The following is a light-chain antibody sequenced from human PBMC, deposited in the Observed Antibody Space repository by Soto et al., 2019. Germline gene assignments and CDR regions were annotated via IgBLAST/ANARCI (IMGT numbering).Light chain of an antibody. Sequence: EIVMTQSPATLSVSPGERATLSCRASQSVSSNLAWYQQKPGQAPRLLIYGASSRATGIPARFSGGGSGTEFTLTISSLQSEDFAVYYCQQYNNWPFTFGQGTTLEIK. CDR3: QQYNNWPFT. CDR2: GAS. V-gene: IGKV3-15*01. J-gene: IGKJ2*01. CDR1: QSVSSN.